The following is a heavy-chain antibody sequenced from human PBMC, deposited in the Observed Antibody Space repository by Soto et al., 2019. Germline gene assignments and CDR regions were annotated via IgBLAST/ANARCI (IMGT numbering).Heavy chain of an antibody. J-gene: IGHJ5*02. D-gene: IGHD6-6*01. CDR3: ARDRRQLVRYWFDP. Sequence: GGSLRLSCAASGFTFSSYGMNWVRQAPGKGLEWVSSISSSSSYIYYADSVKGRFTISRDNAKNSLYLQMNSLRAEDTAVYYCARDRRQLVRYWFDPWGQGTLVTVSS. CDR1: GFTFSSYG. CDR2: ISSSSSYI. V-gene: IGHV3-21*01.